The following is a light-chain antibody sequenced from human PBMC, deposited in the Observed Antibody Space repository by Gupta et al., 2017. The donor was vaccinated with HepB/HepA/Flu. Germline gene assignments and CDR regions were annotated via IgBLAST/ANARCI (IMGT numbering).Light chain of an antibody. CDR3: QQSYSTPHI. CDR1: QSISSY. CDR2: AAS. J-gene: IGKJ2*01. Sequence: DIQMTQSPSSLSASVGDRVTITCRASQSISSYLNWYQQKPGKAPKLLIYAASSVQSGVPSRFSGSGSGTDFTLTISSLQPEDFATYYCQQSYSTPHIFGQGTKLEIK. V-gene: IGKV1-39*01.